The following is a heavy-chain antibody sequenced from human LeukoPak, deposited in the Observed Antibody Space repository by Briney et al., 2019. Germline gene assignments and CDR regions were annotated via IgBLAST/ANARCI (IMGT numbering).Heavy chain of an antibody. CDR1: GGSISSYY. J-gene: IGHJ4*02. D-gene: IGHD3-3*01. V-gene: IGHV4-4*07. CDR2: IYTSGST. Sequence: SETLSLTCTVSGGSISSYYWSWIRQPAGKGLEWIGRIYTSGSTNYNPSLKSRVTISVDTSKNQFSLKLSSVTAADTAVYYCARAGDFWSGYRSYFDYWGQGTLVTVSS. CDR3: ARAGDFWSGYRSYFDY.